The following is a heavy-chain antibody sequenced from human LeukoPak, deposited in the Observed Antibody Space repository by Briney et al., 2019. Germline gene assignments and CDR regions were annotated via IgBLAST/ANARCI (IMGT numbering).Heavy chain of an antibody. CDR3: ASRPDYGFAFDI. J-gene: IGHJ3*02. Sequence: SETLSLTCTVSGGSTSSYYWSWIRQPPGKGLEWIGYIYYSGSTNYNPSLKSRVTISVDTSKNQFSLKLSSVTAADTAVYYCASRPDYGFAFDIWGQGTMVTVSS. CDR2: IYYSGST. V-gene: IGHV4-59*01. D-gene: IGHD4-17*01. CDR1: GGSTSSYY.